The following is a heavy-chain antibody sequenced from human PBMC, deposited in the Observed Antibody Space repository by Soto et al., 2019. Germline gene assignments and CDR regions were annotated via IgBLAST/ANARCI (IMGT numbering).Heavy chain of an antibody. J-gene: IGHJ4*02. CDR1: GGSISSSSYY. V-gene: IGHV4-39*01. Sequence: QLQLQESGPGLVKPSETLSLTCTVSGGSISSSSYYWGWIRQPPGKGLEWIGSIYYSGSTYYNPSLKSRVTISVDTSKNQFSLKLSSVTAADTAVYYCARRVMITFGGVIDPTFDYWGQGTLVTVSS. CDR2: IYYSGST. D-gene: IGHD3-16*02. CDR3: ARRVMITFGGVIDPTFDY.